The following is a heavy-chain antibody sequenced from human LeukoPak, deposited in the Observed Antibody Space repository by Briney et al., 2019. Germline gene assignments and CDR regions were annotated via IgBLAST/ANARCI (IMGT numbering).Heavy chain of an antibody. CDR3: VKATVTTTSYYFDY. J-gene: IGHJ4*02. CDR1: GFTFSSYA. Sequence: GGSLRPSCSASGFTFSSYAMHWVRQAPGKGLEYVSAISSNGGSTYYADSVKGRFTISRDNSKNTLYLQMSSLRAEDTAVYYCVKATVTTTSYYFDYWGQGTLVTVSS. V-gene: IGHV3-64D*06. CDR2: ISSNGGST. D-gene: IGHD4-17*01.